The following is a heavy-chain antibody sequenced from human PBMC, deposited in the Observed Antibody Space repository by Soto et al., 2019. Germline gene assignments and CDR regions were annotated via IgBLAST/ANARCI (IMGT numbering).Heavy chain of an antibody. CDR1: GGSISSYY. J-gene: IGHJ5*02. CDR2: IYYSGST. Sequence: PSETLSLTCTVSGGSISSYYWSWIRQPPGKGLEWIGYIYYSGSTNYNPSRKSRVTISVDTSKNQFSLKLSSVTAADTAVYYCARDKLNWFDPWGQGTLVTVSS. D-gene: IGHD1-26*01. CDR3: ARDKLNWFDP. V-gene: IGHV4-59*01.